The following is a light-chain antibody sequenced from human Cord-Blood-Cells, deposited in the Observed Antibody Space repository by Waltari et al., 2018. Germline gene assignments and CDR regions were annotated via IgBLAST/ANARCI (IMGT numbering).Light chain of an antibody. CDR3: SSYAGSNNVV. J-gene: IGLJ2*01. Sequence: QSALTQPPSASGSPGQSVTISCTGTSSDVGGYNYVSWYQQHPGKAPNLMIYEVSKRPSGVPDRFSGSKSGNTASLTVSGLQAEDEADDYCSSYAGSNNVVFGGGTKLTVL. CDR1: SSDVGGYNY. V-gene: IGLV2-8*01. CDR2: EVS.